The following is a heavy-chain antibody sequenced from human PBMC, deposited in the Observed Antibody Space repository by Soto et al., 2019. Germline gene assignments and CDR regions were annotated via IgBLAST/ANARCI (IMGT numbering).Heavy chain of an antibody. J-gene: IGHJ4*02. Sequence: ASVKGSCKASGYTFTSYYMHWVRQAPGQGLEWMGIINPSGGSTSYAQKFQGRVTMTRDTSTSTVYMELSSLRSEDTAVHYCAYMGYCSGGSCPAYWGQGTLVTVPQ. CDR3: AYMGYCSGGSCPAY. CDR2: INPSGGST. CDR1: GYTFTSYY. V-gene: IGHV1-46*03. D-gene: IGHD2-15*01.